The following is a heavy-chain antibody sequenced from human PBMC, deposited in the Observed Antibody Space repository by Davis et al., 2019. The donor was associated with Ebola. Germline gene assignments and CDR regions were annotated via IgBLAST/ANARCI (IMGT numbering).Heavy chain of an antibody. CDR1: GFTFSSYG. J-gene: IGHJ6*02. CDR3: AKGDRMDV. Sequence: GESLKISCAASGFTFSSYGMHWVRQAPGKGLEGVAVISYDGSNKYYADSVKGRFTISRDNSKNTLYLQMNSLRAEDTAVYYCAKGDRMDVWGQGTTVTVSS. V-gene: IGHV3-30*18. CDR2: ISYDGSNK.